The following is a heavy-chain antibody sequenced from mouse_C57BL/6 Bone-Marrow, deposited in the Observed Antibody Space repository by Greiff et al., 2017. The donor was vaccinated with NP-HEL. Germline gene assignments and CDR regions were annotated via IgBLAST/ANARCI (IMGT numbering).Heavy chain of an antibody. D-gene: IGHD2-4*01. CDR1: GYTFTSYG. Sequence: VMLVESGAELARPGASVKLSCKASGYTFTSYGISWVKQRTGQGLEWIGEIYPRSGNTYYNEKFKGKATLTADKSSSTAYMELRSLTSEDSAVYFCARGRLRTFAYWGQGTLVTVSA. J-gene: IGHJ3*01. CDR3: ARGRLRTFAY. V-gene: IGHV1-81*01. CDR2: IYPRSGNT.